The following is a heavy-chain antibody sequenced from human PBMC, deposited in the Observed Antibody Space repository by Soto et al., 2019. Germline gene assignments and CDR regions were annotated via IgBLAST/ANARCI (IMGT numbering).Heavy chain of an antibody. CDR1: GGSIGSYY. CDR3: AREGKVDGSGFYSFQTFNV. J-gene: IGHJ1*01. Sequence: SETLSLTCTVSGGSIGSYYSTWIRPPPGKGLEWIGCIHYSGSTNYNPSLKSRVTISVDTSKKQFSLKLTSVTAADTAVYYFAREGKVDGSGFYSFQTFNVWGRGTPVTVSS. V-gene: IGHV4-59*01. CDR2: IHYSGST. D-gene: IGHD3-22*01.